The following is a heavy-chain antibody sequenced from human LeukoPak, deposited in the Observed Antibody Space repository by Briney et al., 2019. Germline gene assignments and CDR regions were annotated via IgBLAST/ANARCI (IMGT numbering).Heavy chain of an antibody. CDR1: RGTFSSYA. V-gene: IGHV1-69*05. J-gene: IGHJ4*02. CDR2: IIPFFCTA. CDR3: ARVRGLDLDY. Sequence: SVKVSCKASRGTFSSYAISWVRQAPRQGLEWMGRIIPFFCTANHPQKFQGRVTITTDETTSTAYMELSSLRSEDTAVYYCARVRGLDLDYWGQGTQVTVSS. D-gene: IGHD3/OR15-3a*01.